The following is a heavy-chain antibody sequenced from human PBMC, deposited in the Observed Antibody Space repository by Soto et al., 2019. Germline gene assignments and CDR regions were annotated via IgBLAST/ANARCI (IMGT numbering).Heavy chain of an antibody. CDR3: AREPGSGWSHDY. D-gene: IGHD6-19*01. CDR1: GFTFSSYG. J-gene: IGHJ4*02. V-gene: IGHV3-33*01. CDR2: IWYDGSNK. Sequence: GGSLRLSCAASGFTFSSYGMHWVRQAPGKGLEWVAVIWYDGSNKYYADSVKGRFTISRDNSKNTLYLQMNSLRAEDTAVYYCAREPGSGWSHDYWGQGTLVTVSS.